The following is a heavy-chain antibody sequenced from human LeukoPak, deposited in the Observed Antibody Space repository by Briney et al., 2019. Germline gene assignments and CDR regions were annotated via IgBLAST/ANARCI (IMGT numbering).Heavy chain of an antibody. D-gene: IGHD5-12*01. CDR3: AREDRATYYYYGMDV. Sequence: ASVKVSCKASGYTFTSYVMNWVRQAPGQGLEWMGWINTNTGNPTYAQGFTGRFVFSLDTSVSTAYLQISSLKAEDTAVYYCAREDRATYYYYGMDVWGQGTTVTVSS. V-gene: IGHV7-4-1*02. CDR2: INTNTGNP. CDR1: GYTFTSYV. J-gene: IGHJ6*02.